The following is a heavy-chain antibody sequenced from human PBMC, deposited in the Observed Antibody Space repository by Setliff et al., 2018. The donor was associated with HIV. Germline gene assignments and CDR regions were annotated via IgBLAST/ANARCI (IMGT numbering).Heavy chain of an antibody. Sequence: PGGSLRLSCAASGFIFTSTAMNWVRQAPGRGLQWVASVSSTGRSTYYADSVQGRFTISRDNSKGILYLQVNSLRAEDTAIYYCAKAVVGSGHYDSWGQGTAVTVSS. CDR1: GFIFTSTA. J-gene: IGHJ4*02. CDR3: AKAVVGSGHYDS. V-gene: IGHV3-23*01. CDR2: VSSTGRST. D-gene: IGHD2-15*01.